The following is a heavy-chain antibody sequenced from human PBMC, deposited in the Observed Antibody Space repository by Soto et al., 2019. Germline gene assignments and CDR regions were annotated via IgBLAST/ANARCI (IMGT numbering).Heavy chain of an antibody. J-gene: IGHJ4*02. V-gene: IGHV3-7*01. CDR3: ASTYYDILTGYYPYDF. D-gene: IGHD3-9*01. CDR1: GFTFSSYL. Sequence: GGSLTLSCAASGFTFSSYLVSWVRQATGKGLEWVANIKQDGSEKCYVESVKGRFTIYRDNAKNSLYLKMNRLRDEDTVVYYCASTYYDILTGYYPYDFWGQGTLVTVSS. CDR2: IKQDGSEK.